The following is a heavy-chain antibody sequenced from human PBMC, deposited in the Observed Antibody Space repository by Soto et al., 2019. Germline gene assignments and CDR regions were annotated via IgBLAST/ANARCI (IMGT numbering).Heavy chain of an antibody. CDR3: ARDNVGAAGTREYYSYYYGMDV. Sequence: PSDTLSLTCTVSGGSISSYYWSWIRQPPGKGLEWIGYIYYSGSTNYNPSLKSRVTISVDTSKNQFSLKLSSVTAADTAVYYCARDNVGAAGTREYYSYYYGMDVWGQGTTVTVS. D-gene: IGHD6-13*01. J-gene: IGHJ6*02. V-gene: IGHV4-59*01. CDR1: GGSISSYY. CDR2: IYYSGST.